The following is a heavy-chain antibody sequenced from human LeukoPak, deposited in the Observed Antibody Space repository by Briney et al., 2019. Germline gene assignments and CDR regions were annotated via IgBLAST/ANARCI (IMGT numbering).Heavy chain of an antibody. J-gene: IGHJ4*02. Sequence: GGSLRLSCAASGFTFSSYAMHWVRQAPGKGLEYVSAISSNGDNTYYADSVKGRFTISRDNSKNTLYLQMSSLRTDDTAVYYCVRGTGYWGQGTLVTVSS. CDR3: VRGTGY. CDR1: GFTFSSYA. CDR2: ISSNGDNT. V-gene: IGHV3-64D*06.